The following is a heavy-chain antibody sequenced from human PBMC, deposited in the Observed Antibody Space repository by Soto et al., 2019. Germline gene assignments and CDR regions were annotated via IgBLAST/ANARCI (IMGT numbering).Heavy chain of an antibody. Sequence: GSLRLSCTASGFTFSSYAIHWVRQAPGKGLEWVAVISYDGSHKYYADAVKGRFTISRDNSKNTLYLQMNSLRAEDTAVYYCAKEDVGGYYYSGLWGQGTLVTSPQ. J-gene: IGHJ4*02. CDR2: ISYDGSHK. CDR1: GFTFSSYA. D-gene: IGHD1-26*01. CDR3: AKEDVGGYYYSGL. V-gene: IGHV3-30-3*01.